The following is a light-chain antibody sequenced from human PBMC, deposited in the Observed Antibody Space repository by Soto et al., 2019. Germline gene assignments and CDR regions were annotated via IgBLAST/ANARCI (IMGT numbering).Light chain of an antibody. J-gene: IGLJ3*02. V-gene: IGLV2-14*01. CDR1: SSDVGGYNY. CDR2: DVS. Sequence: QSVLTQSASVSGSPGQSITISCTGTSSDVGGYNYVSWYQQHPGKAPKLIIYDVSNRPSAVSTRFSGSKSGNTASLTISGLQAEDEADYSCSSYTSTNSWVFGGGTKVTVL. CDR3: SSYTSTNSWV.